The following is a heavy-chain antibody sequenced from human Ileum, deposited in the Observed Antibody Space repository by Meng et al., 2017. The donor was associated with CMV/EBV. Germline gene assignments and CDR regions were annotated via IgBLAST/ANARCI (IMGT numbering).Heavy chain of an antibody. V-gene: IGHV4-39*07. CDR3: ARWSPESSSWSCFDF. Sequence: QQAAGLGLWTPSGALSRISPGCGGATSVVCLEWGRIPQPPGKGVEWIGFLYYSGTTYYNPSLKSRVTMSVGTSENQFSLKMNSVTAADTAVYYCARWSPESSSWSCFDFWGQGTLVTVSS. D-gene: IGHD6-13*01. CDR2: LYYSGTT. CDR1: GGATSVVCLE. J-gene: IGHJ4*02.